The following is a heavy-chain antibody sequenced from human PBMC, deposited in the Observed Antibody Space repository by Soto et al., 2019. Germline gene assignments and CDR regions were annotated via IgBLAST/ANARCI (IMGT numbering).Heavy chain of an antibody. J-gene: IGHJ5*02. V-gene: IGHV4-39*01. CDR2: IYYSGST. CDR3: ARHGVVVVAAISTWFDP. D-gene: IGHD2-15*01. Sequence: SETLSLTCTVSGGSISSSSYYWGWIRQPPGKGLEWIGSIYYSGSTYYNPSLKSRVSISVDTSKNQFSLKLSSVTAADTAVYYCARHGVVVVAAISTWFDPWGQGTLVTVSS. CDR1: GGSISSSSYY.